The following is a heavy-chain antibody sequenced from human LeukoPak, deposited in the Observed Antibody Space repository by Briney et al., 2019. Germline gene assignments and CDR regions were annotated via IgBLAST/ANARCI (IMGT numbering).Heavy chain of an antibody. D-gene: IGHD3-22*01. J-gene: IGHJ4*02. CDR3: YDTSGH. CDR1: GFTFGSW. Sequence: GGSLRLSCTASGFTFGSWIIWVRQAPRKGLEWVASIKQDGSEKYYLDSVKSRFTMSRDSAKNSLYLQMSSLRAEDTAVYYCYDTSGHWGQGTLVTVSS. CDR2: IKQDGSEK. V-gene: IGHV3-7*01.